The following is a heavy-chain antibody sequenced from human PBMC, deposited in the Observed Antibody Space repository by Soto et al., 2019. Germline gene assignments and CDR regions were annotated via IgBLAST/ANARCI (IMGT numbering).Heavy chain of an antibody. V-gene: IGHV3-74*01. Sequence: GGSLRLSCAASGFTFSSYWMHWVRQPPGKGLVWVSRIKYDGSGITYADSVKGRFTISRDNAKNTLYLQMDSLRAEDSAVYYCAREGQSAAVDYWGQGTLVTVSS. J-gene: IGHJ4*02. CDR3: AREGQSAAVDY. CDR2: IKYDGSGI. D-gene: IGHD6-13*01. CDR1: GFTFSSYW.